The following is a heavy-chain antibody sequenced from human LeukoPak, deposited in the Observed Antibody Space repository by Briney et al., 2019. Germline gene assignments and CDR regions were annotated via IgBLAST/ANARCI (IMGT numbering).Heavy chain of an antibody. Sequence: GASVKVSCKASGYTFTGHYIHWERQAPGQGFEWMGWINPNTGGTDYAQKFQDRIAINTYTSISTTYMELSSLRSDDTALYYCTREPNDYGDNGRHYWGQGTLVTVSS. V-gene: IGHV1-2*02. CDR3: TREPNDYGDNGRHY. CDR2: INPNTGGT. J-gene: IGHJ4*02. CDR1: GYTFTGHY. D-gene: IGHD4-17*01.